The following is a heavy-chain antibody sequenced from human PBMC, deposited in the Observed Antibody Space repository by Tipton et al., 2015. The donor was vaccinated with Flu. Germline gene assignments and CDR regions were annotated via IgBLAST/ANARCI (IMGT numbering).Heavy chain of an antibody. CDR3: AKVSPEIVAGLDY. CDR2: ISGSGGRTCGRT. D-gene: IGHD5-12*01. V-gene: IGHV3-23*04. CDR1: GFSVSTNY. Sequence: VQLVQSGGGLIQPGGSLRLSCAASGFSVSTNYMNWVRQAPGKGLEWVSTISGSGGRTCGRTCYADSVKGRFTISRDNSKNTLYLQMNSLRAEDTAIYYCAKVSPEIVAGLDYWGQGTLVTVSS. J-gene: IGHJ4*02.